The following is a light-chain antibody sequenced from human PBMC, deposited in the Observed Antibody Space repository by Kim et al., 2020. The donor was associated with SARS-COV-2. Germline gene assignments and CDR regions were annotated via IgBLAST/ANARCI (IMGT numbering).Light chain of an antibody. CDR1: QGSSSA. CDR3: QQFNNFPLT. J-gene: IGKJ4*01. Sequence: SASVGDRVTSTCRASQGSSSALAWYQQKPGKAPKLLIYDAASLESGVPSRFSGSGSGTDFTLTISSLQPEDFATYCCQQFNNFPLTFGGGTKVEI. CDR2: DAA. V-gene: IGKV1D-13*01.